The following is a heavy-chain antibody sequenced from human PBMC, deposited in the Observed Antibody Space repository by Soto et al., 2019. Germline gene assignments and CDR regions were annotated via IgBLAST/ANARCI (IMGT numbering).Heavy chain of an antibody. CDR3: ARHPRDDYNYGGSGIFDY. CDR2: MYYSGSS. D-gene: IGHD4-4*01. V-gene: IGHV4-39*01. Sequence: QLQLQESGPGLVKPSETLSLTCSVCGGSISSRTFWWAWIRQPPGKGLAWIGAMYYSGSSYSSPSPRSRVAHSVDTSTNQLSLKLNSVTAADTAVYYCARHPRDDYNYGGSGIFDYWGQGTLVTVSS. CDR1: GGSISSRTFW. J-gene: IGHJ4*02.